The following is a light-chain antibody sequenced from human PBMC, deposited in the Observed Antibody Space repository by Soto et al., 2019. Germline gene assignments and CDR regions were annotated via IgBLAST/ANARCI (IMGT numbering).Light chain of an antibody. V-gene: IGLV2-14*01. J-gene: IGLJ2*01. CDR1: SSDVGGYNY. Sequence: QSALTQPASVSGSPGQSITISCTGTSSDVGGYNYVSWYQQRPGMAPKLMIYAVSNRPSGVSNRFSGSKSGNTASLTISGLQAEDEAHYYCSSYASSSSPYVVFGGGTKLTVL. CDR2: AVS. CDR3: SSYASSSSPYVV.